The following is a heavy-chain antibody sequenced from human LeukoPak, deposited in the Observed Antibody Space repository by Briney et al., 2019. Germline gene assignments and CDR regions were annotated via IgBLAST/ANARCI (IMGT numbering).Heavy chain of an antibody. CDR3: AKGYYDYVWGSSFEDY. CDR1: GFTFSSYA. J-gene: IGHJ4*02. V-gene: IGHV3-30-3*01. Sequence: GGSLRLSCAASGFTFSSYAMHWVRQAPGKGLEWVAVISYDGSNKYYADSVKGRFTISRDNSKNTLYLQMNSLRAEDTAVYYCAKGYYDYVWGSSFEDYWGQGTLVTVSS. D-gene: IGHD3-16*01. CDR2: ISYDGSNK.